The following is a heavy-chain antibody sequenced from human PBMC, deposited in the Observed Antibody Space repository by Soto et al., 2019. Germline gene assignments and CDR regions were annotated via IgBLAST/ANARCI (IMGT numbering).Heavy chain of an antibody. V-gene: IGHV1-18*01. D-gene: IGHD5-12*01. CDR2: ISDYNGNT. CDR1: GYTFSSDG. J-gene: IGHJ5*02. Sequence: ASVKVSCKASGYTFSSDGISWVRQAPGQGLEWMGWISDYNGNTNYAQKFQGRVTMTTDTFTSTAYMELRSLRSDDTAVYYCARDQVDSGYLSNWFDPWGQGTLVTVSS. CDR3: ARDQVDSGYLSNWFDP.